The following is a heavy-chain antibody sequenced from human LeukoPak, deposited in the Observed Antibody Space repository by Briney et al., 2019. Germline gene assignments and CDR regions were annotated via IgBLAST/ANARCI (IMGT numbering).Heavy chain of an antibody. J-gene: IGHJ4*02. CDR2: IYYSGST. CDR3: ARDFSGLDY. V-gene: IGHV4-39*07. Sequence: PSETLSLTCTVSGGSISSSSYYWGWLRQPPGKGLEWIGSIYYSGSTYYNPSLKSRVTISVDTSKNQFSLKLSSVTAADTAVYYCARDFSGLDYWGQGTLVTVSS. D-gene: IGHD6-19*01. CDR1: GGSISSSSYY.